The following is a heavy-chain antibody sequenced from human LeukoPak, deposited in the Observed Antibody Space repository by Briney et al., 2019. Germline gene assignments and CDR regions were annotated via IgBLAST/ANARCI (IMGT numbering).Heavy chain of an antibody. V-gene: IGHV3-30*04. CDR1: GSTFSSYA. D-gene: IGHD6-19*01. Sequence: GGSLRLSCAASGSTFSSYAMHWVRQAPGKGLEWVAVISYDGSNKYYADSVKGRFTISRDNSKNTLYLQMNSLRAEDTAVYYCARSSGRMYYFDYWGQGTLVTVSS. J-gene: IGHJ4*02. CDR2: ISYDGSNK. CDR3: ARSSGRMYYFDY.